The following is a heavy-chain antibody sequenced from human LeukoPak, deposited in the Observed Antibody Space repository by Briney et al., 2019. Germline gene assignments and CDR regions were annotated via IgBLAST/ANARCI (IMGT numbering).Heavy chain of an antibody. D-gene: IGHD2-15*01. CDR2: ISYDGNSE. Sequence: AGGSLRLSCAASGFTFNTYTMHWVRQAPGKGLEWVAVISYDGNSEYYADSVKGRFTISRDSSRNTLYLQMNSLRAEDTAVYYCAAEYCGGGFCYTRHSGHDYWGQGTLVTVSS. CDR3: AAEYCGGGFCYTRHSGHDY. CDR1: GFTFNTYT. V-gene: IGHV3-30-3*01. J-gene: IGHJ4*02.